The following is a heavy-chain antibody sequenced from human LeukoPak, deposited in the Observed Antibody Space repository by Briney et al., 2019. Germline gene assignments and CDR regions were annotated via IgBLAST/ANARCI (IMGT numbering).Heavy chain of an antibody. CDR3: AAEDCSSTSCYGYFQH. CDR1: GFTFTSSA. J-gene: IGHJ1*01. Sequence: SVKVSCKASGFTFTSSAVQWVRQARGQRLEWIGWIVVGSGNTNYAQKFQERVAITRDMSTSTAYMELSSLRSEDTAVYYCAAEDCSSTSCYGYFQHWGQGTLVTVSS. D-gene: IGHD2-2*01. CDR2: IVVGSGNT. V-gene: IGHV1-58*01.